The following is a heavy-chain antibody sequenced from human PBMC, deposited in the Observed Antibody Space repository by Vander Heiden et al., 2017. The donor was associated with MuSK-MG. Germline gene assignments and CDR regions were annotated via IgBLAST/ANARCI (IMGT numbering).Heavy chain of an antibody. D-gene: IGHD3-22*01. CDR2: ISGSGGST. V-gene: IGHV3-23*01. Sequence: EVQLLESGGGLVQPGGSLRLSCAASGFPFSTYAMSWVRQAPGKGLEWVSAISGSGGSTYYADSVKGRFTISRDNSKNTLYLQMNSLRAEDTAVYYCAKDYVGGVTMIVYFDYWGQGTLVTVSS. J-gene: IGHJ4*02. CDR1: GFPFSTYA. CDR3: AKDYVGGVTMIVYFDY.